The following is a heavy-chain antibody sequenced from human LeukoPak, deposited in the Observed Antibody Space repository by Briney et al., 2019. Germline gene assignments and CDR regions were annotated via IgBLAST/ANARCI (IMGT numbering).Heavy chain of an antibody. Sequence: SVKVSCKASGGTFSSYDISRVRQAPGQGLEWMGGIIPIFGTANYAQKFQGRVTITTDESTSTAYMELSSLRSEDTAVYYCGRGKVVPAAMGGGDDAFDIWGQGTMVTVSS. D-gene: IGHD2-2*01. V-gene: IGHV1-69*05. CDR3: GRGKVVPAAMGGGDDAFDI. CDR2: IIPIFGTA. J-gene: IGHJ3*02. CDR1: GGTFSSYD.